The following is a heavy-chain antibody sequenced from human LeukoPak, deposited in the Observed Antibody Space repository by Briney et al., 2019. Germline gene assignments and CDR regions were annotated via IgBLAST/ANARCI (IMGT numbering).Heavy chain of an antibody. CDR3: TATLGYCSSTSCYIDY. CDR1: GFTFSNAW. D-gene: IGHD2-2*02. J-gene: IGHJ4*02. Sequence: GGSLRLSCAASGFTFSNAWMSWVRQAPGKGLEWVGRIKSKTDGGTTDYAAPVKGRFTISRDDSKNTLYLQMNSLKTEDTAVYYCTATLGYCSSTSCYIDYWGQGTLVTVSS. CDR2: IKSKTDGGTT. V-gene: IGHV3-15*01.